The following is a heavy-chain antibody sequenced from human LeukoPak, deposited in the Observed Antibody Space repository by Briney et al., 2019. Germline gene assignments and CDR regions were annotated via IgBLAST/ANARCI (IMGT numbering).Heavy chain of an antibody. CDR3: ATEIAVAGTGLFDY. CDR1: GYTLTELS. V-gene: IGHV1-24*01. Sequence: GASVKVSCKVSGYTLTELSMHWVRQAPGKGLEWMGGFDPEDGETIYAQKFQGRVTMTEDTSTDTAYKELSSLRSEDTAVYYCATEIAVAGTGLFDYWGQGTLVTVSS. CDR2: FDPEDGET. D-gene: IGHD6-19*01. J-gene: IGHJ4*02.